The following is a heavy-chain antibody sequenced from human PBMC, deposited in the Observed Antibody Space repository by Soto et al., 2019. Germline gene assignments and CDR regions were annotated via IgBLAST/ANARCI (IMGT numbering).Heavy chain of an antibody. CDR3: VREKYCSGGSCYSDY. V-gene: IGHV3-11*01. D-gene: IGHD2-15*01. Sequence: QVQLVESGGGLAKPGGSLRLSCAASGFTFSHYFMTWIRQAPGKGLEWVSHISNSGSTTYYADSVKGRFTISRDNAKDSLSLQMNSQRAEDTAVYYCVREKYCSGGSCYSDYWGQGTLVTVSS. CDR2: ISNSGSTT. J-gene: IGHJ4*02. CDR1: GFTFSHYF.